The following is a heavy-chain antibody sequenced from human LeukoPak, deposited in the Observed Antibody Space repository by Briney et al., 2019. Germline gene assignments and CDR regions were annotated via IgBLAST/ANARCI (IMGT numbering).Heavy chain of an antibody. CDR2: INSDGSST. D-gene: IGHD3-22*01. CDR3: AVEAIIPATGAFQH. J-gene: IGHJ1*01. V-gene: IGHV3-74*01. CDR1: GFTFSSYR. Sequence: GGSLRLSCAASGFTFSSYRMHWVRQAPGKGLVWVSRINSDGSSTSYADSVKGRFTISRDNAKNTLYLQMNSLRAEDTAVYYCAVEAIIPATGAFQHWGQGTLVTVSS.